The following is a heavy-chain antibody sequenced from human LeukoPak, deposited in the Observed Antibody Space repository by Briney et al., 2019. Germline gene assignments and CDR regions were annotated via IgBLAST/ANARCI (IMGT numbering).Heavy chain of an antibody. CDR1: GFTFSSYE. D-gene: IGHD6-19*01. J-gene: IGHJ4*02. CDR3: TREAVADGGPFDY. Sequence: GGSLRLSCAASGFTFSSYEMNWVRQAPGKGLEWVSYISSSGSTIYYADSVKGRFTISRDNAKNSLYLQMNSLRAEDTAVYYCTREAVADGGPFDYWGQGTLVAVSS. CDR2: ISSSGSTI. V-gene: IGHV3-48*03.